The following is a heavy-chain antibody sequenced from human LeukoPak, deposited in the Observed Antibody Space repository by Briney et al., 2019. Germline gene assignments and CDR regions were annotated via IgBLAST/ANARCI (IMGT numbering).Heavy chain of an antibody. J-gene: IGHJ6*03. D-gene: IGHD3-10*01. Sequence: PGGSLRLSCIASGFTLSSYEMSWIRQAPGKGLEWVSSVDYSGGDTHYADSVMGRFTISRDNSKNTLYLQMKSLRAEDTAVYYCAQGASGSYRVDYYYYMDVWGKGTTVTVSS. CDR1: GFTLSSYE. V-gene: IGHV3-23*01. CDR3: AQGASGSYRVDYYYYMDV. CDR2: VDYSGGDT.